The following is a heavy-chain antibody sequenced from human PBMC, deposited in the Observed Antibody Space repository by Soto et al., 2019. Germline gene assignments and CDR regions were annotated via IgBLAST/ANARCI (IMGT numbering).Heavy chain of an antibody. CDR1: GYRFTSYW. D-gene: IGHD2-21*01. CDR3: ARLGAYYQSLDP. Sequence: GESLKISCKGSGYRFTSYWIGWVRQMPGKGLEWMGIIYPGDSDTRYSPSFQGQVTISADKSNSQFSLRLTSVTAADTAVYYCARLGAYYQSLDPWGPGTLVTVSS. CDR2: IYPGDSDT. J-gene: IGHJ5*02. V-gene: IGHV5-51*01.